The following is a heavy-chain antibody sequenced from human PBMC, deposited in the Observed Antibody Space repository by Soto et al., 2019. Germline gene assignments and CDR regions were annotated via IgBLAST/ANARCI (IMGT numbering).Heavy chain of an antibody. J-gene: IGHJ6*02. V-gene: IGHV1-18*04. CDR1: GYTFTSYG. Sequence: GASVKVSCKASGYTFTSYGISWVRQAPGQGLEWMGWISAYNGNTNYAQKLQGRVTMTTDTSTSTAYMELRSLRSDDTAVYYCARDRPGGYGLGSYYYYYGMDVWGQGTTVTVSS. CDR3: ARDRPGGYGLGSYYYYYGMDV. CDR2: ISAYNGNT. D-gene: IGHD3-10*01.